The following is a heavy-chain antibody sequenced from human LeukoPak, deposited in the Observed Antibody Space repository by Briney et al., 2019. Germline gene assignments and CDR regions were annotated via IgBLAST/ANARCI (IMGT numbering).Heavy chain of an antibody. CDR2: ISTSSSTK. Sequence: GGSLRLSCAASGFTFSSYTMNWVRQAPGKGREGVSYISTSSSTKYYADSVKGRFTISRDNAKNSLYLQMNSLRAEDTAVYYCARDLYLTGEFEGYWGQGTLVTVSS. V-gene: IGHV3-48*01. J-gene: IGHJ4*02. D-gene: IGHD7-27*01. CDR1: GFTFSSYT. CDR3: ARDLYLTGEFEGY.